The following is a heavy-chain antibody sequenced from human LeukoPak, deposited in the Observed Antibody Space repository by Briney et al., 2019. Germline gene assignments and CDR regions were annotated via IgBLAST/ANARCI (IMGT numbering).Heavy chain of an antibody. D-gene: IGHD6-13*01. CDR1: VFTFYDYA. CDR3: AKDIVEAAGIGFDY. V-gene: IGHV3-9*01. J-gene: IGHJ4*02. CDR2: ISWNSGSI. Sequence: GGSLRLSCAASVFTFYDYAMHWVRQAPGKGLEWISGISWNSGSIGYADYVNGTFTISRDNAKNSMSLKMNSLRAEDTAFYYCAKDIVEAAGIGFDYWGQGTLVTVYS.